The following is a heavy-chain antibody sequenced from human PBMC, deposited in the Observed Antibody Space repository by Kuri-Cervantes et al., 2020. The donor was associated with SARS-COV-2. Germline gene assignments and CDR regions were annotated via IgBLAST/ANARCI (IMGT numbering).Heavy chain of an antibody. V-gene: IGHV3-21*01. J-gene: IGHJ4*02. CDR3: ARASGVGSGYWGY. CDR1: GFTFSSYS. Sequence: ASGFTFSSYSMNWVRQAPGKGLEWVSSISSSSSYIYYADSVKGRFTISRDNAKSSLYLQMNSLRAEDTAVYYCARASGVGSGYWGYWGQGTPVTGSS. CDR2: ISSSSSYI. D-gene: IGHD3-22*01.